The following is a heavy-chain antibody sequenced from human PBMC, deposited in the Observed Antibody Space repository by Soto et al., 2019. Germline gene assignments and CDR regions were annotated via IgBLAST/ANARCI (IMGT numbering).Heavy chain of an antibody. CDR3: AQDIVTRRFGELLFDY. CDR1: GFTFDDYA. J-gene: IGHJ4*02. Sequence: GGSLRLSCAASGFTFDDYAMHWVRQAPGKGLEWVSGISWNSGSIGYADSVKGRFTISRDNAKNSLYLQMNSLRAEDTALYYCAQDIVTRRFGELLFDYWGQGTLVTVSS. D-gene: IGHD3-10*01. CDR2: ISWNSGSI. V-gene: IGHV3-9*01.